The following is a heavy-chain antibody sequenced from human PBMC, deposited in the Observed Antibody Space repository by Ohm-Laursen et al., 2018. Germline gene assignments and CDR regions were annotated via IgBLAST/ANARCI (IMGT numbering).Heavy chain of an antibody. D-gene: IGHD3-22*01. Sequence: SQTLSLTCTVSGGSISSGGYYWSWIRQHPGKGLEWIGYIYYSGSTYYNPSLKSRVTISVDTSKNQFSLKLSSVTAADTAVYYCARLASSSTDYYDSSGSSRDYWGQGTLVTVSS. CDR2: IYYSGST. CDR3: ARLASSSTDYYDSSGSSRDY. CDR1: GGSISSGGYY. V-gene: IGHV4-31*03. J-gene: IGHJ4*02.